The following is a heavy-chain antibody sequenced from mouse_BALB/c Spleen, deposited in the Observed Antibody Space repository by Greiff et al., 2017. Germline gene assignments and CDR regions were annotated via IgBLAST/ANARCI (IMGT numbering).Heavy chain of an antibody. CDR3: ARRGYDGGYEAMDY. CDR1: GFAFSSYD. D-gene: IGHD2-14*01. Sequence: EVKLVESGGGLVKPGGSLKLSCAASGFAFSSYDMSWVRQTPEKRLEWVAYISSGGGSTYYPDTVKGRFTISRDNAKNTLYLQMSSLKSEDTGMYYGARRGYDGGYEAMDYWGQGTAVTVAA. CDR2: ISSGGGST. J-gene: IGHJ4*01. V-gene: IGHV5-12-1*01.